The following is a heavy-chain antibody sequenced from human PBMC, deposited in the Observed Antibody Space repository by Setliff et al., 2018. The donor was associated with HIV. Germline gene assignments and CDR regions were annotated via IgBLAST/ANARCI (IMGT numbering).Heavy chain of an antibody. CDR1: GFIVSSSY. J-gene: IGHJ4*02. D-gene: IGHD3-22*01. CDR3: ARVGLPYDTNGYYYGRGYIDY. CDR2: IYSGGST. V-gene: IGHV3-53*01. Sequence: GESLKISCAASGFIVSSSYMTWVRQSPGKGLEWVSVIYSGGSTYYADFVEGRFTISRDNSKNTMYLQMNSLRAEDTAVYYCARVGLPYDTNGYYYGRGYIDYWGQGTLVTVSS.